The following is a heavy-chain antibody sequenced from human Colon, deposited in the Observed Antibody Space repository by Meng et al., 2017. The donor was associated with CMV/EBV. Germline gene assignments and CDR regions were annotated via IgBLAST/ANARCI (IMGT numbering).Heavy chain of an antibody. CDR2: ICFSGTT. Sequence: SETLSLTCTVSGGSISSSNYYWGWLRQSPGKGLEWIGTICFSGTTSYTPTLKSRVTVSVDTSKNHFSLKLSSVTAADTAVYYCARGGGYYYDSSGYPPIYYFDYWGQGALVTVSS. CDR3: ARGGGYYYDSSGYPPIYYFDY. D-gene: IGHD3-22*01. J-gene: IGHJ4*02. CDR1: GGSISSSNYY. V-gene: IGHV4-39*07.